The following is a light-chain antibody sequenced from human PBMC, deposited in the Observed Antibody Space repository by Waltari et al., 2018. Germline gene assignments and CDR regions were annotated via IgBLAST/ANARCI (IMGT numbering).Light chain of an antibody. J-gene: IGKJ2*01. CDR2: WAS. CDR3: QQYYSTPPT. Sequence: DIVMTQSPDSLAVSLGEGATVNCKSSQTVFYSSTNKNYLAWYQQKPGQPPKLLLYWASTRESGIPDRFSGSGSETDFTLIISSLQAEDVVVYYCQQYYSTPPTFGQGTKLEI. CDR1: QTVFYSSTNKNY. V-gene: IGKV4-1*01.